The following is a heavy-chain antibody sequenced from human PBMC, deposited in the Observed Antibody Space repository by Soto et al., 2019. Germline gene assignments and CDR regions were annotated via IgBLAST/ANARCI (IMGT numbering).Heavy chain of an antibody. Sequence: GGSLRLSCAASGFTFSSYSMNWVRQAPGKGLEWVSSISSSSSYIYYADSVKGRFTISRDNAKNSLYLQMNSLRAEDTAVYYCARDAEDIVVVPAGTYYFDYWGQGTLVTVSS. D-gene: IGHD2-2*01. CDR2: ISSSSSYI. CDR3: ARDAEDIVVVPAGTYYFDY. V-gene: IGHV3-21*01. CDR1: GFTFSSYS. J-gene: IGHJ4*02.